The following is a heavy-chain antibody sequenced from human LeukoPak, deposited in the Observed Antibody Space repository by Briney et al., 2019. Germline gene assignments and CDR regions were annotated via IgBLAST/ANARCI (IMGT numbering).Heavy chain of an antibody. CDR2: ISSSGSIT. V-gene: IGHV3-48*03. J-gene: IGHJ4*02. CDR1: GFTFNDYE. CDR3: AKGLWGTYHAFDS. Sequence: PGGSLRLSCAASGFTFNDYEMTWVRQAPGKGLEWISYISSSGSITSHADSVKGRFTISRDNAENSLYLQMDSLRVEDTALYYCAKGLWGTYHAFDSWGQGILVTVSS. D-gene: IGHD3-16*02.